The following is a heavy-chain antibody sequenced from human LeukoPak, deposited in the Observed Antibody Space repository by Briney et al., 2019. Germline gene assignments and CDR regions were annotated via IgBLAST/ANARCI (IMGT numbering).Heavy chain of an antibody. CDR3: ARRGKHAAAGSYYFDY. D-gene: IGHD6-13*01. CDR1: GSSISSSTSY. CDR2: IYYTGST. J-gene: IGHJ4*02. V-gene: IGHV4-39*01. Sequence: PSETLSLTCTVSGSSISSSTSYWGWIRQPPGKGLEWIGTIYYTGSTYYNPSLKSRVTLSVDTSKNQFSLKLSSVTAADTAVYYCARRGKHAAAGSYYFDYWGQGTLVTVSS.